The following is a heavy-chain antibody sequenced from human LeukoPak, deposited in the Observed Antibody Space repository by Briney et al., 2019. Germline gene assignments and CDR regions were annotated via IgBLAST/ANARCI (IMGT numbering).Heavy chain of an antibody. D-gene: IGHD4-11*01. V-gene: IGHV4-31*03. J-gene: IGHJ4*02. CDR3: ARGPTRDYFDY. CDR2: IYYSGST. CDR1: GGSISSGGYY. Sequence: KPSETLSLTCTVSGGSISSGGYYWSRIRQHPGKGLEWIGYIYYSGSTYYNPSLKSRVTISVDTSKNQFSLKLSSVTAADTAVYYCARGPTRDYFDYWGQGTLVTVSS.